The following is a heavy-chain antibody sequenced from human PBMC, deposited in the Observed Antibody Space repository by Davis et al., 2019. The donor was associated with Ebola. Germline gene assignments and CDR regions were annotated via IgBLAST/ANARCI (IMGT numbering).Heavy chain of an antibody. J-gene: IGHJ6*02. D-gene: IGHD3-22*01. CDR2: IKSKTDGGTT. V-gene: IGHV3-15*01. CDR3: TTGPMIVVVHYYYYGMDV. CDR1: GFTFSNAW. Sequence: SCAASGFTFSNAWMSWVRQAPGKGLEWVGRIKSKTDGGTTDYAAPVKGRFTISRDDSKNTLYLQMNSLKTEDTAVYYCTTGPMIVVVHYYYYGMDVWGQGTTVTVSS.